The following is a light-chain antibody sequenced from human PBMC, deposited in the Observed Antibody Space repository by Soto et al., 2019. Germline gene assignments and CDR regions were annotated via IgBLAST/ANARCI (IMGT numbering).Light chain of an antibody. CDR1: SSDVGGYNC. Sequence: QSALTQPASVSGSPGQSITISCTGTSSDVGGYNCVSWYQHHPGKAPKFMIYEVSNRAPGVSNRFSGSKSGNTASLTISGLQAEDEADYYCSSYTSSSTPWVFGGGTKLTVL. J-gene: IGLJ3*02. V-gene: IGLV2-14*01. CDR3: SSYTSSSTPWV. CDR2: EVS.